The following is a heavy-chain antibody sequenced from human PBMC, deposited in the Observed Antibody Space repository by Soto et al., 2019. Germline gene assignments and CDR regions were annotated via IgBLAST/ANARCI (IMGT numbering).Heavy chain of an antibody. Sequence: GGSLRLSCTGSGFPFDGFAINWVRQAPGKGLEWVGLIRNQSDQETTEYAAAVKGRITISRDTSNGIAYLRMNSLNIEDSAVHYCSGAESPDTAYLSLSWGQGTPVTAPQ. D-gene: IGHD5-18*01. CDR3: SGAESPDTAYLSLS. J-gene: IGHJ5*02. V-gene: IGHV3-49*04. CDR2: IRNQSDQETT. CDR1: GFPFDGFA.